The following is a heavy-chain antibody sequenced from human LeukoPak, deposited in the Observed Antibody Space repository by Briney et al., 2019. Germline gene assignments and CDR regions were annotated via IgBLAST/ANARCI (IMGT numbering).Heavy chain of an antibody. CDR1: GYSISNGCY. CDR2: IYHSGST. CDR3: ARSVGAGFDY. V-gene: IGHV4-38-2*01. D-gene: IGHD1-26*01. Sequence: SETLSLTCAVSGYSISNGCYWGWIRQPPGKGLEWIGSIYHSGSTYYNPSLKSRVTISVDTSKNQFSLKLSSVTAADTAVYYCARSVGAGFDYWGQGTLVTVSS. J-gene: IGHJ4*02.